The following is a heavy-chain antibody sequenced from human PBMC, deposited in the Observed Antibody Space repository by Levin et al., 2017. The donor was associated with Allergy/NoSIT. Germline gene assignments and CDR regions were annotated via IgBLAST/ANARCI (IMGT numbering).Heavy chain of an antibody. Sequence: KISCKASGGTFSSYAISWVRQAPGQGLEWMGGIIPIFGTANYAQKFQGRVTITADESTSTAYMELSSLRSEDTAVYYCASAVITMVRGVIITPGYYYYGMDVWGQGTTVTVSS. CDR3: ASAVITMVRGVIITPGYYYYGMDV. CDR2: IIPIFGTA. J-gene: IGHJ6*02. D-gene: IGHD3-10*01. V-gene: IGHV1-69*01. CDR1: GGTFSSYA.